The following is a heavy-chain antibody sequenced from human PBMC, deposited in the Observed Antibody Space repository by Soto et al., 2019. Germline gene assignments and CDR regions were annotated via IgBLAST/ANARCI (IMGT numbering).Heavy chain of an antibody. Sequence: QLQLQESGPGLVKPSETLSLTCTVSGGSISSSSYYWGWIRQPPGKGLEWIGSIYYSGSTYYNPAHTSRVTISVDTSKHQFSLKLSSVTAADTAVYYCARHSRRGSRAGWFFQHWGQGTLVTVSS. CDR2: IYYSGST. CDR3: ARHSRRGSRAGWFFQH. V-gene: IGHV4-39*01. CDR1: GGSISSSSYY. D-gene: IGHD3-16*01. J-gene: IGHJ1*01.